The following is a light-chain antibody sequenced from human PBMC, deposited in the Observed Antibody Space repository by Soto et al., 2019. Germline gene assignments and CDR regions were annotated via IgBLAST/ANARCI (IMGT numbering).Light chain of an antibody. CDR1: QSISSY. J-gene: IGKJ3*01. CDR2: AAS. CDR3: QQSYSSLFT. Sequence: DIQMTQSPSSLSASVGDRVTITCRASQSISSYLNWYQQKPGKAPKLLIYAASSLLNGVPSRFSGSGSGTDFTLTISSLQPEYFATYYCQQSYSSLFTFGPGTKVAIK. V-gene: IGKV1-39*01.